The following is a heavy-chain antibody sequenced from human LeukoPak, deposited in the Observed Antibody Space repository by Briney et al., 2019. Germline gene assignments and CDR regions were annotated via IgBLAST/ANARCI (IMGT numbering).Heavy chain of an antibody. D-gene: IGHD3-22*01. CDR1: GFTVSSNY. CDR2: ISSSSSYI. J-gene: IGHJ4*02. CDR3: AKGPYYYYDSSGYSVH. V-gene: IGHV3-21*04. Sequence: NPGGSLRLSCAASGFTVSSNYMSWVRQAPGKGLEWVSSISSSSSYIYYADSVKGRFTISRDNAKNSLYLQMNSLRAEDTAVYYCAKGPYYYYDSSGYSVHWGQGTLVTVSS.